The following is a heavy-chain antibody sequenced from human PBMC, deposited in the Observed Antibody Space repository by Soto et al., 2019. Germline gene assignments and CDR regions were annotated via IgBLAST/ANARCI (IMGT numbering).Heavy chain of an antibody. J-gene: IGHJ3*02. CDR3: AIDSASLEAPPDAFDI. CDR1: GYTFTSYG. Sequence: GASVKVSCKASGYTFTSYGISWVRQAPGQGLEWMGWISAYNGNTNYAQKLQGRVTMTTDTSTSTAYMELRSLRSDDTAVYYCAIDSASLEAPPDAFDIWGRGTMVIGSS. V-gene: IGHV1-18*01. CDR2: ISAYNGNT. D-gene: IGHD2-2*01.